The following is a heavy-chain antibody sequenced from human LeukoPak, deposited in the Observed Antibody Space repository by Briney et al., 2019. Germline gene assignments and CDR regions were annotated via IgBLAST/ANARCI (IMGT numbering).Heavy chain of an antibody. J-gene: IGHJ4*02. V-gene: IGHV4-59*12. D-gene: IGHD5-12*01. CDR2: IYYSGST. Sequence: SETLSLTCTVSGDSISSYYWSWIRQPPGKGLEWIGYIYYSGSTNYNPSLKSRVTISVDTSKNQFSLKLSSVTAADTAVYYCARSTYSGYVRYWGQGTLVTVSS. CDR1: GDSISSYY. CDR3: ARSTYSGYVRY.